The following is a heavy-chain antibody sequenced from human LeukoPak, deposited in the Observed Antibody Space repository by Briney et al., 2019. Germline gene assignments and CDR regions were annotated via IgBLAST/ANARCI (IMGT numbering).Heavy chain of an antibody. CDR2: ISAYNGNT. V-gene: IGHV1-18*01. D-gene: IGHD6-19*01. Sequence: ASVKVPCKASGYTFTSYGISWVRQAPGQGLEWMGWISAYNGNTNYAQKLQGRVTMTTDTSTGTAYMEIRSLRSDDTAVYYCARFLSGWLAHFGYWGQGTLVTVSS. J-gene: IGHJ4*02. CDR1: GYTFTSYG. CDR3: ARFLSGWLAHFGY.